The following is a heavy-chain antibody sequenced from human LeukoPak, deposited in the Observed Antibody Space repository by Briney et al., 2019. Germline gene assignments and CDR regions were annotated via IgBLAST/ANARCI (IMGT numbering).Heavy chain of an antibody. J-gene: IGHJ4*02. CDR3: ARGGYSGHDPTYSFES. CDR2: FNSCGSI. Sequence: GGSLRLSWAASGFTVGTNYMSGVRQAPGKGLEWASVFNSCGSIYYVDSVKGRFTISRDTSKNTLYLQMNTLRAADTAVYYCARGGYSGHDPTYSFESWGQGTLVTVSS. CDR1: GFTVGTNY. D-gene: IGHD5-12*01. V-gene: IGHV3-66*01.